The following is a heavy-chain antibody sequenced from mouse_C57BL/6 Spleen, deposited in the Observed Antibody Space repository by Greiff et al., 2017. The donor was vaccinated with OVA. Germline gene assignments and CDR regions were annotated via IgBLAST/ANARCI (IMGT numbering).Heavy chain of an antibody. CDR3: ARPYYGSSYGDY. J-gene: IGHJ2*01. CDR1: GYTFTSYW. CDR2: INPSNGGT. V-gene: IGHV1-53*01. Sequence: QVHVKQPGTELVKPGASVKLSCKASGYTFTSYWMHWVKQRPGQGLEWIGNINPSNGGTNYNEKFKSKATLTVDKSSSTAYMQLSSLTSEDSAVYYCARPYYGSSYGDYWGQGTTLTVSS. D-gene: IGHD1-1*01.